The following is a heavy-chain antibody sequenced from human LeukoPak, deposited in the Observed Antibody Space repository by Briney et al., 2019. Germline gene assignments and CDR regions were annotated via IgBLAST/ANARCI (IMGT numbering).Heavy chain of an antibody. CDR1: GFTVSSNY. J-gene: IGHJ4*02. Sequence: GGSLRLSCAASGFTVSSNYMSWVRQAPGKGLGWVSVIYSGRSTYYADSVKGRFTISRDNSKNTLYLQMNSLRAEDTAVYYCAREVRPSGVYDYWGQGTLVTVSS. CDR2: IYSGRST. V-gene: IGHV3-53*01. D-gene: IGHD3-10*01. CDR3: AREVRPSGVYDY.